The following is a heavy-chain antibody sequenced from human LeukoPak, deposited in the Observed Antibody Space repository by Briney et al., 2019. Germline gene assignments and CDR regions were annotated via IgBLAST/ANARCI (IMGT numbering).Heavy chain of an antibody. Sequence: GASVKVSCKASGFTFSSSTVQWVRQARGQRLEWIGWIGLASGNTKYAQELQERVTITRDMSTNTAYMELSSLRFEDTAVCYCAAERYTDGCCWFDPWGQGTLVTVSS. CDR1: GFTFSSST. V-gene: IGHV1-58*01. J-gene: IGHJ5*02. CDR3: AAERYTDGCCWFDP. D-gene: IGHD1-1*01. CDR2: IGLASGNT.